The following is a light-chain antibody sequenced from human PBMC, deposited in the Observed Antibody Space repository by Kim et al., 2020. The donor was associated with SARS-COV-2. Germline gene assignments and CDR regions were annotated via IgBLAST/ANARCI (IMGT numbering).Light chain of an antibody. CDR2: KDA. CDR3: QSADSSGTYVL. CDR1: ALAKQY. J-gene: IGLJ2*01. Sequence: SYELTQPPSVSVSPRQTARITCSGGALAKQYAYWYQQKPGQAPMLVIYKDAERPSGIPERFSGSSSGTRVTLTISGVQPEDEADYYCQSADSSGTYVLFGGGTQLTVL. V-gene: IGLV3-25*03.